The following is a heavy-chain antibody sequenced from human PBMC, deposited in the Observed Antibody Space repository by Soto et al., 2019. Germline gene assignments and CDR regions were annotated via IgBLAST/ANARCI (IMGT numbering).Heavy chain of an antibody. V-gene: IGHV4-31*03. J-gene: IGHJ4*02. D-gene: IGHD5-18*01. CDR3: ARGIGYSYGQPSEFDY. CDR1: GGSISSGGYY. Sequence: QVQLQESGPGLVKPSQTLSLTCTVSGGSISSGGYYWNWIRQHPGKGLEWIGYISYSGSTSYNPSLKSRVTISVDTSKNQFSLKLSSVTAADTAVYYCARGIGYSYGQPSEFDYWGQGTLVTVSS. CDR2: ISYSGST.